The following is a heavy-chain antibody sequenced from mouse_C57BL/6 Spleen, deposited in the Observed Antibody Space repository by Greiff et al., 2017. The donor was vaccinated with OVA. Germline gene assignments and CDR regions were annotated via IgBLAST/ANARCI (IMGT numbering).Heavy chain of an antibody. CDR2: IYPGDGDT. Sequence: VKLMESGPELVKPGASVKISCKASGYAFSSSWMNWVKQRPGTGLEWIGRIYPGDGDTHYNGKFKGKATLPVDNSSSTAYMQLSSLTSEDSAVYYCARRGIYYGSYGWYFDVWGTGTTVTVSS. D-gene: IGHD2-1*01. CDR3: ARRGIYYGSYGWYFDV. CDR1: GYAFSSSW. J-gene: IGHJ1*03. V-gene: IGHV1-82*01.